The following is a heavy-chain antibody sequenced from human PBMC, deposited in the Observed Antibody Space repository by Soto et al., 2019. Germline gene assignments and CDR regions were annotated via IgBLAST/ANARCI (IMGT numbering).Heavy chain of an antibody. CDR2: VNPDGTST. CDR3: APCWNANNWFAP. V-gene: IGHV3-74*01. J-gene: IGHJ5*02. Sequence: EVQLVESGGGLVQPGGSLRLSCAASGFTFSSYWMHWVRQAPGKGLIWVARVNPDGTSTWYADSVRGRFTISRDNAKNTLYLQMNSLTAEDPAVYYCAPCWNANNWFAPWGQGTLVTVSS. CDR1: GFTFSSYW. D-gene: IGHD1-1*01.